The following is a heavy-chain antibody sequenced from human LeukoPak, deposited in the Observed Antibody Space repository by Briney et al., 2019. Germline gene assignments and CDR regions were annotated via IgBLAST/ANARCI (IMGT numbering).Heavy chain of an antibody. CDR1: GGAFSSYA. Sequence: ASVKVSCXASGGAFSSYAISWVRQAPGQGLEWMGRIIPIFGTANYAQKFQGRVTITTDESTSTAYMELSSLRSEDTAVYYCARLSGFGAFRYYYMDVWGKGTTVTVSS. D-gene: IGHD3-3*01. CDR3: ARLSGFGAFRYYYMDV. V-gene: IGHV1-69*05. CDR2: IIPIFGTA. J-gene: IGHJ6*03.